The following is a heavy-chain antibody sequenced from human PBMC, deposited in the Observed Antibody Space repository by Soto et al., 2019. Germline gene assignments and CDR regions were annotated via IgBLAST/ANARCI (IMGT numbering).Heavy chain of an antibody. V-gene: IGHV3-23*04. CDR2: ITNNGDTT. Sequence: EKQLVESGGALAQPGGSLRLSCVGSGFTFSIYALTWVRQAPGKGLEWVSLITNNGDTTFFGDSVKGRFSISRDNSKNTLYLQLENLRAEDTAVYYCEMSAGYGGAFDVWGQGTMVAVSS. D-gene: IGHD5-12*01. CDR3: EMSAGYGGAFDV. J-gene: IGHJ3*01. CDR1: GFTFSIYA.